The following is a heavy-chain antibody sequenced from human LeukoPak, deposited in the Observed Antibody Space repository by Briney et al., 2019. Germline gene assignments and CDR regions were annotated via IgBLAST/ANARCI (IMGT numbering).Heavy chain of an antibody. J-gene: IGHJ4*02. CDR1: RFTFSSYG. D-gene: IGHD4-17*01. Sequence: PGGSLRLSCAASRFTFSSYGMHWVRQAPGKGLEWVAFIRLDGSNEYYADSVKGRFTISRDNSRNTLFLQMNTLRAEDTAVYYRAKDYRRYGGYSDYWGQGTLVTVSS. V-gene: IGHV3-30*02. CDR3: AKDYRRYGGYSDY. CDR2: IRLDGSNE.